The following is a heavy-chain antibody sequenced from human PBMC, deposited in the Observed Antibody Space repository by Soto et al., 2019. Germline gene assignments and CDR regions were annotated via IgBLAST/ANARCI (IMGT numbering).Heavy chain of an antibody. D-gene: IGHD4-17*01. Sequence: SVSNAWMNWVRQAPGKGLEWVGRIKSKTDGGTTDYAAPVKGRFTISRDDSKNTLYLQMNNMKTEDTAVYYCSPLDIMTTVTTVYFQHWGQGTLVTVSS. J-gene: IGHJ1*01. CDR1: SVSNAW. CDR3: SPLDIMTTVTTVYFQH. V-gene: IGHV3-15*07. CDR2: IKSKTDGGTT.